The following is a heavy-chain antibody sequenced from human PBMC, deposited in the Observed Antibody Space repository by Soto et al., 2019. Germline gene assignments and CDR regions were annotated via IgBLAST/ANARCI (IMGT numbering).Heavy chain of an antibody. V-gene: IGHV3-33*01. CDR2: IWYDGSNK. Sequence: QVQLVESGGGVVQPGRSLRLSCAASGFTFSSYGMHWVRQAPGKGLEWVAVIWYDGSNKYYADSVKGRFTISRDNSKNTLYLQMNSLRAEDTAVNYCARTDSSGYRFDYWGQGTLVTVSS. CDR3: ARTDSSGYRFDY. J-gene: IGHJ4*02. CDR1: GFTFSSYG. D-gene: IGHD3-22*01.